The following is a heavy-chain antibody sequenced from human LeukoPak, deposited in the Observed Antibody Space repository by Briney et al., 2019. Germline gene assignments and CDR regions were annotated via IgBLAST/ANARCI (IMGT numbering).Heavy chain of an antibody. Sequence: PSETLSLTCAAYGGSFSGYYWSWIRQPPGKGLEWIGEINHSGSTNYNPSLKSRVTISVDTSKNQFSLKLSSVTAADTAVYYCARTWSISGSSKRGAFDPWGQGTLVTVSS. V-gene: IGHV4-34*01. CDR3: ARTWSISGSSKRGAFDP. CDR2: INHSGST. CDR1: GGSFSGYY. D-gene: IGHD1-26*01. J-gene: IGHJ5*02.